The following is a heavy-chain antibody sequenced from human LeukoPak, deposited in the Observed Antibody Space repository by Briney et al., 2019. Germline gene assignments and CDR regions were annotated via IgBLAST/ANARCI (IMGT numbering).Heavy chain of an antibody. V-gene: IGHV3-15*01. CDR1: VFTFSNAW. D-gene: IGHD2-15*01. CDR2: IKSKTDVATT. CDR3: TTHDIVVVVAAKDY. J-gene: IGHJ4*02. Sequence: GGSLRLSCAASVFTFSNAWMSWVRQAPGKGLEWVGRIKSKTDVATTDYAAPVKGRFTISRDESKNTLYLQMNSLKTEDTAVYYCTTHDIVVVVAAKDYWGQGTLVTVSS.